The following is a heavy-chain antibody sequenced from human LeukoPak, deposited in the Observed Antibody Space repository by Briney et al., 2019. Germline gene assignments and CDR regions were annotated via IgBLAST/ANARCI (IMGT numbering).Heavy chain of an antibody. CDR3: ASYYYDSSGYYPASPFDY. V-gene: IGHV1-69*05. J-gene: IGHJ4*02. Sequence: SVKVSCKASGGTFSSYAISWVRQAPGQGLEWMGGIIPIFGTANYAQKFQGRVTITTDESTSTAYMELSSLRPEDTAVYYCASYYYDSSGYYPASPFDYWGQGTLVTVSS. CDR2: IIPIFGTA. D-gene: IGHD3-22*01. CDR1: GGTFSSYA.